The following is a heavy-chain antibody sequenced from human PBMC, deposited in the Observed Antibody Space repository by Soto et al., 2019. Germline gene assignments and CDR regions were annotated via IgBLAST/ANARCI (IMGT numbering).Heavy chain of an antibody. V-gene: IGHV1-18*01. CDR2: ISAYNGNK. CDR1: GYTFTSYG. Sequence: QVQLVQSGAEVKKPGASVKVSCKASGYTFTSYGISWVRQAPGQGLEWMGWISAYNGNKKYAQKLQGRVTMTTATSTSTAYLEPRSLSSDDTAVYYCARDSPPVDYWGQGTLVTVSS. CDR3: ARDSPPVDY. J-gene: IGHJ4*02.